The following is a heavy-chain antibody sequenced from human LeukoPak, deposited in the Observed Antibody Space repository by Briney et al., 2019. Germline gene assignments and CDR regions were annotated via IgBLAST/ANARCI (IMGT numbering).Heavy chain of an antibody. CDR1: GGSISSSSYY. D-gene: IGHD6-13*01. V-gene: IGHV4-39*01. J-gene: IGHJ4*02. Sequence: SETPSLTCTVSGGSISSSSYYWGWIRQPPGKGLEWIGSIYYSGSTYYNPSLKSRVTIPVDTSKNQFSLKLSSVTAADTAVYYCARQPQQQLSLFDYWGQGTLVTVSS. CDR3: ARQPQQQLSLFDY. CDR2: IYYSGST.